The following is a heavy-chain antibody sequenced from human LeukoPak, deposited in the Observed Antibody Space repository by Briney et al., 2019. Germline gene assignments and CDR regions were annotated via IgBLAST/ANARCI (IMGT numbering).Heavy chain of an antibody. Sequence: PGGSLRLSCAASGFTFRSYWMHWVRQAPGKGLVWVSRINSDGSSTSYADSVKGRFTISRDNAKNTLYLQMNSLRAEDTAVYYCARLYGGYGDYHFDYWGQGTLVTVSS. D-gene: IGHD4-17*01. CDR1: GFTFRSYW. CDR3: ARLYGGYGDYHFDY. J-gene: IGHJ4*02. CDR2: INSDGSST. V-gene: IGHV3-74*01.